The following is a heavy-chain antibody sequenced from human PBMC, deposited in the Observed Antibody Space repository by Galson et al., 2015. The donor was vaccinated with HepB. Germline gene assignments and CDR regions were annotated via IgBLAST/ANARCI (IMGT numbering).Heavy chain of an antibody. CDR3: ARSEPNNWNFLVDAFDI. D-gene: IGHD1-7*01. Sequence: QSGAEVKKPGESLKISCKGSGYSFTSYWIGWVRQMPGKGLEWMGIIYPGDSDTRYSPSFQGQVTISADKSISTAYLQWGSLKASDTAMYYCARSEPNNWNFLVDAFDIWGQGTMVTVSS. CDR1: GYSFTSYW. V-gene: IGHV5-51*03. J-gene: IGHJ3*02. CDR2: IYPGDSDT.